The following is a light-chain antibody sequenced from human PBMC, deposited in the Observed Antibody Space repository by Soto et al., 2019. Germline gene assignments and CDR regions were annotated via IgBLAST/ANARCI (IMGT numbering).Light chain of an antibody. J-gene: IGKJ1*01. CDR1: QSISSF. V-gene: IGKV1-39*01. CDR2: AAS. Sequence: DIQLTPSASSRSTSLWDRVTISCRASQSISSFLHWFHQKPGKAPKLLSYAASSLQSGVPSRFSGSGSGTNFTLTIDSLQPEDFAPYYCQQSYSTPRAFGRGTKVDIK. CDR3: QQSYSTPRA.